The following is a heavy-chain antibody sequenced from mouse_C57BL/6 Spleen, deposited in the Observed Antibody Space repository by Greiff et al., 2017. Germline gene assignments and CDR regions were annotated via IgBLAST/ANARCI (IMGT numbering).Heavy chain of an antibody. Sequence: EVMLVESGGGLVKPGGSLKLSCAASGFTFSDYGMHWVRQAPEKGLEWVAYISSGSSTIYYADTVKGRFTISRDNAKNTLFLQMTSLRSEDTAMHYCARDLYYYGSSHWYFDVWGTGTTVTVSS. D-gene: IGHD1-1*01. V-gene: IGHV5-17*01. CDR3: ARDLYYYGSSHWYFDV. J-gene: IGHJ1*03. CDR2: ISSGSSTI. CDR1: GFTFSDYG.